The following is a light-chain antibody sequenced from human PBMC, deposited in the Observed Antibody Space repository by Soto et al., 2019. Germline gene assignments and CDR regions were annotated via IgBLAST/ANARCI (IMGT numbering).Light chain of an antibody. CDR1: QSVSSNY. V-gene: IGKV3-20*01. CDR3: QQYDTSPRT. J-gene: IGKJ1*01. CDR2: GAS. Sequence: EIVLTQSPGTLSLSPGERATLSCRASQSVSSNYFAWYQQKRGQAPRLLLYGASSRATGIPTRFSGSGSGTDFTFTISRLEPEDFAVYYCQQYDTSPRTFGQGTKVEI.